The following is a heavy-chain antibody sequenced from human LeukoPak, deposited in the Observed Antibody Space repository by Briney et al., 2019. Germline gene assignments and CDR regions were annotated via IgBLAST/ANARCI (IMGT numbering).Heavy chain of an antibody. V-gene: IGHV3-23*01. D-gene: IGHD1-26*01. J-gene: IGHJ4*02. Sequence: GGSLRLSCAASGFTFHNYAMSWVRQAPGKGLEWVSSISGNGGSTYYADSLKGRFTIPRDNSKNTLYLQMNSLRAEDTAVYSCAKVVGPFDYWGQGTLVTVSS. CDR1: GFTFHNYA. CDR2: ISGNGGST. CDR3: AKVVGPFDY.